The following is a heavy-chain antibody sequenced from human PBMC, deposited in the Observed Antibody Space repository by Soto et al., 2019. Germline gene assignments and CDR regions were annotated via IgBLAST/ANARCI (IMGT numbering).Heavy chain of an antibody. CDR1: GFTFNTYG. D-gene: IGHD6-19*01. CDR2: ILGTGDRV. J-gene: IGHJ6*02. V-gene: IGHV3-23*01. CDR3: AKDFDSYSSGRYGMDV. Sequence: QAGGSLRLSCATSGFTFNTYGMAWVRQAPGKGLAWVSAILGTGDRVSYVDSVKGRFTISRDNSKNTLYLQMNSLRAEDTAVYYCAKDFDSYSSGRYGMDVWGQGTTVTVSS.